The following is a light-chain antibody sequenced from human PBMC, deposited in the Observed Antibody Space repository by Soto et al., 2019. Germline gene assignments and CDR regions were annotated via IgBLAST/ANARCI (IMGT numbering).Light chain of an antibody. V-gene: IGKV3-11*01. CDR1: QSVSSY. CDR2: DAS. Sequence: EIVVTQSPSTLSLSPGERATLSCRASQSVSSYLAWYQQKPGQAPRLLIYDASNRAAGIPARFSGSGSETDFTLTISSLEPEDFAVYYCQQYNNWPPWTFGQGTKVDIK. J-gene: IGKJ1*01. CDR3: QQYNNWPPWT.